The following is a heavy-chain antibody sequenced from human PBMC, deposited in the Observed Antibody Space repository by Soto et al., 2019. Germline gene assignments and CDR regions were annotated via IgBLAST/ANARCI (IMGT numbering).Heavy chain of an antibody. D-gene: IGHD3-3*01. Sequence: QITLNESGPTQVKPRQTLTLTCTFSGFSLTTSGVGVGWIRQSPGKAPEWLALIYLDDDKRYSPSLKSRLNITKDTSKNQVVLTMADLDPSDTATYYCAHRVLRTVFGLVTTTAIYFDFWGQGTPVAVSS. CDR3: AHRVLRTVFGLVTTTAIYFDF. CDR2: IYLDDDK. V-gene: IGHV2-5*02. J-gene: IGHJ4*02. CDR1: GFSLTTSGVG.